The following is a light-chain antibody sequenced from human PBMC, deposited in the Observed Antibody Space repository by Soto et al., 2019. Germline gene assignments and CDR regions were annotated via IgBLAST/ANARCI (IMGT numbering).Light chain of an antibody. V-gene: IGLV2-14*01. CDR1: SSDVGRYNY. J-gene: IGLJ3*02. CDR2: EVS. Sequence: QSALTQPASVSGSPGQSITISCTGTSSDVGRYNYVSWYQQHPGKAPKLMIYEVSNRPSGVSNRFSGSKSGNTASLTRSGLQGEDEANYYCSSYTSSRTRVFGGGTQLTVL. CDR3: SSYTSSRTRV.